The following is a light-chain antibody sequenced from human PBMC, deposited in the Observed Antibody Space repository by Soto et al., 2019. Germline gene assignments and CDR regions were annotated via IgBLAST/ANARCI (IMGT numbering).Light chain of an antibody. CDR3: CSYAGRSAFVL. V-gene: IGLV2-23*01. CDR1: NSDIGSFNV. Sequence: QSVLTQPASVSGSPGQSITISCTGTNSDIGSFNVVSWYQQYPGKAPKLMIYEGSKRPSGVSNRFSGAKSGNTASLTISGLQAEDEANYHCCSYAGRSAFVLFGGGTKLTVL. CDR2: EGS. J-gene: IGLJ2*01.